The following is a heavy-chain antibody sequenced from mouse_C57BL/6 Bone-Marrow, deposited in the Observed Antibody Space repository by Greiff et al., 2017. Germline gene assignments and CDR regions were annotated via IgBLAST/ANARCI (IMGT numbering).Heavy chain of an antibody. D-gene: IGHD5-1*01. Sequence: QVQLQQSGAELVKPGASVKMSCKASGYTFTTYPIEWMKQNHGQSLEWIGNFHPYNDDTKYNEKFKGKATLTVEKSSNTIYLELSRLTSDDSAVXDYARSSTFFYYFDYWGQGTTLTVSA. CDR2: FHPYNDDT. CDR1: GYTFTTYP. CDR3: ARSSTFFYYFDY. V-gene: IGHV1-47*01. J-gene: IGHJ2*01.